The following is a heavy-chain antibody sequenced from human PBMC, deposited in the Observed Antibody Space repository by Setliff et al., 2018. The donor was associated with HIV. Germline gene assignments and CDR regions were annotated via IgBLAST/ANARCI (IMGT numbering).Heavy chain of an antibody. CDR2: IYTSGST. V-gene: IGHV4-4*08. CDR3: ALDPGYRRDY. D-gene: IGHD5-12*01. Sequence: SETLSLTCTVSGGSIRSFFWSWIRQPPGKGLEWIGHIYTSGSTNYNPSLKSRVTMSVDTSKNQFSLNLSFVTAADTAVYYCALDPGYRRDYWGQGTLVTVSS. J-gene: IGHJ4*02. CDR1: GGSIRSFF.